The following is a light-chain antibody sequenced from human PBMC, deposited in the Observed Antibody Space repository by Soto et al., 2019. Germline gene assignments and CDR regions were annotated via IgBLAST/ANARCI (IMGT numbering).Light chain of an antibody. CDR2: EVN. J-gene: IGLJ2*01. V-gene: IGLV2-14*01. CDR3: SSYTSSGSPVV. CDR1: SSDVGGYNY. Sequence: QSVLTQPASVSGSPGQSITISCTGTSSDVGGYNYVSWYQQHPGKAPKLMIYEVNNRPSGVSNRFSGSKSGNTASLTISGLQAEDEADYYCSSYTSSGSPVVFGGGTKLTVL.